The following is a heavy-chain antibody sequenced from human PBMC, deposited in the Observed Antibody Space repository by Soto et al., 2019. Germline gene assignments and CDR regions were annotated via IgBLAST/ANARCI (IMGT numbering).Heavy chain of an antibody. CDR3: FGGQYYFDY. Sequence: QVQLVESGGGVVQPGRSLRLSCAASGFPFTSYGMHWVREGPDKGLEWVAVISYEGSDKYYGEYVKGRFTISRDNSKHTLCPQMYSLRPQDSALYYWFGGQYYFDYRGQGTLVIVSS. J-gene: IGHJ4*02. CDR2: ISYEGSDK. CDR1: GFPFTSYG. D-gene: IGHD3-10*01. V-gene: IGHV3-30*03.